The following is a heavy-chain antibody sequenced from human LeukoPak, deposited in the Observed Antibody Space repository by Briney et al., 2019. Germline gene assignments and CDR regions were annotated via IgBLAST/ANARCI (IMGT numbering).Heavy chain of an antibody. CDR1: GYTLTELS. J-gene: IGHJ4*02. D-gene: IGHD2-8*01. CDR2: FDPEDGET. CDR3: ATVPPGARLLMVYAFDY. V-gene: IGHV1-24*01. Sequence: ASVKVSCKVSGYTLTELSMHWVRQAPGKGLEWMGGFDPEDGETIYAQKFQGRVTMTEDTSTDTAYMELSSLRSEDTAVYYCATVPPGARLLMVYAFDYWGQGTLVTVSS.